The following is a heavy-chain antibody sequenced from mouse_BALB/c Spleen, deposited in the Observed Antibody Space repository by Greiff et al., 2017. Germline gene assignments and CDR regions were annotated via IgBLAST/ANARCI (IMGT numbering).Heavy chain of an antibody. J-gene: IGHJ4*01. CDR3: TRRTTAYDYYAMDY. CDR1: GYSFTSYW. Sequence: EVQLQQSGTVLARPGASVKMSCKASGYSFTSYWMHWVKQRPGQGLEWIGAIYPGNSDTSYNQKFKGKAKLTAVTSASTAYMELSSLTNEDSAVYYCTRRTTAYDYYAMDYWGQGTSVTVSS. V-gene: IGHV1-5*01. D-gene: IGHD1-2*01. CDR2: IYPGNSDT.